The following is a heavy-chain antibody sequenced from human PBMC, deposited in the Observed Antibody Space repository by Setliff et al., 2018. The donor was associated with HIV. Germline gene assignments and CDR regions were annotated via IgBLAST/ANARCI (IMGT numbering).Heavy chain of an antibody. D-gene: IGHD4-4*01. CDR2: IIPIFGTS. CDR1: GGTFSSSV. Sequence: GASVKVSCKASGGTFSSSVISWVRQAPGQGLEWMGGIIPIFGTSKHAEKFQGRVSITADESASTLYMELSSLRSEDTAVYYCARDGTDYSSSSSLTYWGQGTLVTVSS. CDR3: ARDGTDYSSSSSLTY. V-gene: IGHV1-69*13. J-gene: IGHJ4*02.